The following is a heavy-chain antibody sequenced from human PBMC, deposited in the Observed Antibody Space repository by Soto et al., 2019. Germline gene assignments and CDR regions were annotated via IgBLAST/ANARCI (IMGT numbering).Heavy chain of an antibody. Sequence: SETLSLTCTVSGGSITDYSWVWIRQPAGKGLEWIGRIFSSGSTNYNPSLKGRITMSLDTSKNQFSLKLNSATATDTAVYFCARDQGVVVTADNWFDPWGKGILVTVSS. CDR2: IFSSGST. J-gene: IGHJ5*02. CDR1: GGSITDYS. CDR3: ARDQGVVVTADNWFDP. D-gene: IGHD2-21*02. V-gene: IGHV4-4*07.